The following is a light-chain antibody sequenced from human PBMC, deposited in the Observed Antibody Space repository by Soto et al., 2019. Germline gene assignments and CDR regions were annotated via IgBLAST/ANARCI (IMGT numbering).Light chain of an antibody. CDR2: GAS. J-gene: IGKJ1*01. V-gene: IGKV3-15*01. CDR3: QQYNKWRT. CDR1: QSVSSN. Sequence: EIVMTQSPATLSVSPGERATLPCRASQSVSSNLAWYQQKPGQAPRLLIYGASTRATGIPARIGGSGSGTEFTLTITSLQSEDFAVYYCQQYNKWRTFGQGTKVDIK.